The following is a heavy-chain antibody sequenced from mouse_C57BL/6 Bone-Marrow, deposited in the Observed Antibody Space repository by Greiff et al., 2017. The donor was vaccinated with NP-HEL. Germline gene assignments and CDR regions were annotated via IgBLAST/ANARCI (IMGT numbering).Heavy chain of an antibody. V-gene: IGHV1-81*01. CDR1: GYTFTSYG. J-gene: IGHJ1*03. CDR2: IFPRSGNT. CDR3: ARSGLRRPYWYFDV. D-gene: IGHD2-4*01. Sequence: VQLQQSGAELARPGASVKLSCKASGYTFTSYGISWVKQRPGQGLEWIGEIFPRSGNTYYNEKFKGKATLTADKSSSTAYMELRSLTSEDSAVYFCARSGLRRPYWYFDVWGTGTTVTVSS.